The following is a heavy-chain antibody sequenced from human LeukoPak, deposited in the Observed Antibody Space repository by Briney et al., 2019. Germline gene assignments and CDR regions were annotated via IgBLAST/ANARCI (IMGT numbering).Heavy chain of an antibody. Sequence: PGGSLRLSCAASGFTFSSYAMHWVRQAPGKGLEWLAVFSRDGINKYYTDSVKGRFIISRDNSNNVFYLQMNSLRIEDTAIYYCATGKLDASGFDFMLPFWGQGTLVSVSS. V-gene: IGHV3-30*10. CDR3: ATGKLDASGFDFMLPF. CDR2: FSRDGINK. D-gene: IGHD5-12*01. CDR1: GFTFSSYA. J-gene: IGHJ4*02.